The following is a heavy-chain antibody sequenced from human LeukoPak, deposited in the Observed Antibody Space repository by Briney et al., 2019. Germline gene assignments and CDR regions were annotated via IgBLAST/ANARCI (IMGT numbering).Heavy chain of an antibody. CDR3: ARVLCSSTSCYKGNFDY. CDR1: GFTFSSYS. Sequence: GGSLRLSCAASGFTFSSYSMNWVRQAPGKGREGVSCISSSSSYIYYADSVKGRFTISRDNAKNSLYLQMNSLRAEDTAVYYCARVLCSSTSCYKGNFDYGGQGTLVTVSS. V-gene: IGHV3-21*01. J-gene: IGHJ4*02. CDR2: ISSSSSYI. D-gene: IGHD2-2*02.